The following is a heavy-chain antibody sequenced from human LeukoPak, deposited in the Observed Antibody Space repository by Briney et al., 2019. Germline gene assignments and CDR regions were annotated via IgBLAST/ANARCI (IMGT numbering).Heavy chain of an antibody. CDR1: GGSFSGYY. CDR2: INHSGST. D-gene: IGHD6-13*01. J-gene: IGHJ4*02. Sequence: PSETLSLTCAVYGGSFSGYYWSWIRQPPGKGLEWIGEINHSGSTNYNPSLKSRVTISVDTSKNQFSLKLSSVTAADTAVYYCARHTGYSSSWYLDYWGQGTLVTVSS. CDR3: ARHTGYSSSWYLDY. V-gene: IGHV4-34*01.